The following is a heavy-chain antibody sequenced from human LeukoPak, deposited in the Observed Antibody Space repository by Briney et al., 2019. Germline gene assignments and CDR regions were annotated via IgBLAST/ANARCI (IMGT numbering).Heavy chain of an antibody. CDR1: GGSISSYY. D-gene: IGHD2-2*02. J-gene: IGHJ2*01. Sequence: SETLSLTCTVSGGSISSYYWSWIRQPPGKGLEWIGYIYYSGSTNYNPSLKSRVTISVDTSKNQFSLKLSSVTAADTAVYYCAREVVVPAAIDWYFDLWGRGTLVTVSS. CDR3: AREVVVPAAIDWYFDL. V-gene: IGHV4-59*01. CDR2: IYYSGST.